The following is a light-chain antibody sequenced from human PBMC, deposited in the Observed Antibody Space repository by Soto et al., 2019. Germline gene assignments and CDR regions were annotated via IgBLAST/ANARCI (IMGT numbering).Light chain of an antibody. J-gene: IGLJ1*01. V-gene: IGLV2-14*03. CDR2: DVS. CDR1: SSDVGGYNY. Sequence: QSVLTQPASVSGSPGQSMTISCTGSSSDVGGYNYVSWYQHHPGEAPKVMIYDVSNRPSGISNRFSGSKSGNTASLTISGLQAEDEADYYCNSYTSSSTYVFGTGTKVPVL. CDR3: NSYTSSSTYV.